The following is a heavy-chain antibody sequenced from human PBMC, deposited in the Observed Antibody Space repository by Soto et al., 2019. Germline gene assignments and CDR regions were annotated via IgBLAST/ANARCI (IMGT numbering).Heavy chain of an antibody. CDR3: AREGRLHWFES. V-gene: IGHV4-4*02. CDR1: GDSIKTETW. Sequence: VHLQESGPGLVKPSETLSLTCAVSGDSIKTETWWSWLRQLTGTGLEWIGEIKHTGDANANPALRSRVSMSVDRTKNQFFLNLRSVSAADTAVYFCAREGRLHWFESWGQGTLVTVSS. CDR2: IKHTGDA. J-gene: IGHJ5*01.